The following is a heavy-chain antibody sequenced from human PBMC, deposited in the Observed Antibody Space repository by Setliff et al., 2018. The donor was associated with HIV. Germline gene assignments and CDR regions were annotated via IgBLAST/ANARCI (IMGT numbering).Heavy chain of an antibody. Sequence: SVKVSCKASGDNFNNVAFNWVRQAPGQGPEWMGGILPIFGATDYAQKFQGRLTLTAVQSENSVYMELSSLRSDDTAVYYCTNRGGSGTNVGNWFDPWGQGTLVTVSS. V-gene: IGHV1-69*13. J-gene: IGHJ5*02. D-gene: IGHD3-10*01. CDR3: TNRGGSGTNVGNWFDP. CDR1: GDNFNNVA. CDR2: ILPIFGAT.